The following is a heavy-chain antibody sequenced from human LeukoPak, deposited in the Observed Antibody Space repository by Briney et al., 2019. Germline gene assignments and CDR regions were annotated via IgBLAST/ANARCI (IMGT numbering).Heavy chain of an antibody. J-gene: IGHJ4*02. D-gene: IGHD3-10*01. Sequence: ASVKVSCKASGYTFTSYYMHWVRQAPGQGLEWMGLINPSGSSTSYAQKFQGRLSLTRDMSTSTVYMELSSLRSEDTAVYYCARETMVRGVMDYWGQGTLVTVSS. CDR2: INPSGSST. CDR3: ARETMVRGVMDY. V-gene: IGHV1-46*01. CDR1: GYTFTSYY.